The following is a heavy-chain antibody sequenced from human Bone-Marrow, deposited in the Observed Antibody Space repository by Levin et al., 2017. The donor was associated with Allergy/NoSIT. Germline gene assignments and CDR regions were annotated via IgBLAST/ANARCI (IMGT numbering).Heavy chain of an antibody. V-gene: IGHV4-34*01. J-gene: IGHJ4*02. D-gene: IGHD3-22*01. Sequence: SETLSLTCAVYGGSFSGYYWSWIRQPPGKGLEWIGEINHSGSTNYNPSLKSRVTISVDTSKNQFSLKLSSVTAADTAVYYCARGRYYYDSSGLFDYWGQGTLVTVSS. CDR1: GGSFSGYY. CDR3: ARGRYYYDSSGLFDY. CDR2: INHSGST.